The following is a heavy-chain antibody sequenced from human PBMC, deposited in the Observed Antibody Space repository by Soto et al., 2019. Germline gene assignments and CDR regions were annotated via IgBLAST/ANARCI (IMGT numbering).Heavy chain of an antibody. CDR1: GGSFSGYY. CDR3: ARRSVHCSSTSCYNSRGWKYYFDY. Sequence: SETLSLTCAVYGGSFSGYYWSWIRQPPGKGLEWIGEINHSGSTNYNPSLKSRVTISVDTSKNQFSLKLSSVTAADTAVYYCARRSVHCSSTSCYNSRGWKYYFDYWGQGTLVTVSS. D-gene: IGHD2-2*02. J-gene: IGHJ4*02. V-gene: IGHV4-34*01. CDR2: INHSGST.